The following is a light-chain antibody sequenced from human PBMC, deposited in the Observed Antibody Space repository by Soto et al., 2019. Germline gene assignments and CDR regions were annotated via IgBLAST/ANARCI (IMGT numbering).Light chain of an antibody. CDR1: QSISSN. J-gene: IGKJ2*01. V-gene: IGKV1-39*01. CDR2: AAS. CDR3: QQSYSMPYA. Sequence: DIQMTQSASSLSASVGDRVTITCRASQSISSNLNWHQQKPGKAPKVLIYAASSLQSGVPSRFSGSGSGTDFTLTISSLQPEDFATDYCQQSYSMPYAFGQGTKVEIK.